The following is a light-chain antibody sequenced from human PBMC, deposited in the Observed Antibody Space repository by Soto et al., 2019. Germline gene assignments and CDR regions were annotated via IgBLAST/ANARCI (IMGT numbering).Light chain of an antibody. CDR3: VQCSSHSWT. J-gene: IGKJ1*01. CDR2: SAS. Sequence: QLTESKGLMVALEGDRVTITSRASQGIHIHLAWYQQKPGEGPNLLVDSASALQSGVPSIFIGRRSTAEFTRMRCRLSPGDAATYYEVQCSSHSWTIGLGTKVDIK. V-gene: IGKV1-9*01. CDR1: QGIHIH.